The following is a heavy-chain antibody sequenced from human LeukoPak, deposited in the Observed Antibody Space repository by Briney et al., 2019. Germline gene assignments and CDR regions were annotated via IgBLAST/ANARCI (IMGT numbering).Heavy chain of an antibody. CDR3: AKLNNYDLMIDY. J-gene: IGHJ4*02. V-gene: IGHV4-38-2*02. Sequence: SETLSLTCTVSGYSISSGYYWGWIRQPPGKGLEWIGNIYHSGSTYYNPSLKSRVTISADTSKNQFSLKLSSVTAADTAVYYCAKLNNYDLMIDYWGQGTLVTVSS. CDR1: GYSISSGYY. CDR2: IYHSGST. D-gene: IGHD3-3*01.